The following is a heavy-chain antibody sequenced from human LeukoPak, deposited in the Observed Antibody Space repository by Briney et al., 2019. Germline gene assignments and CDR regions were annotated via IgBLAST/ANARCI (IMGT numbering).Heavy chain of an antibody. V-gene: IGHV3-48*03. CDR2: ISSSGSTI. J-gene: IGHJ4*02. CDR3: ARASHGYSGYESSWKYYFDY. Sequence: PGGSLRLSCAASGFTFSSYEMNWVRQAPGKGLEWVSYISSSGSTIYYADSVKGRFTISRDNAKNTLNLQMNSLRAEDTAVYYCARASHGYSGYESSWKYYFDYWGQGTLVTVSS. CDR1: GFTFSSYE. D-gene: IGHD5-12*01.